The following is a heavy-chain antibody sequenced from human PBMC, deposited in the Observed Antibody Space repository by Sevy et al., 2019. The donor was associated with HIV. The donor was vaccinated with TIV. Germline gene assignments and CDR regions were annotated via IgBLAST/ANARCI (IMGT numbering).Heavy chain of an antibody. Sequence: GGSLRLSCAASGFTFSDYGMQWVRQAPGKGLEWVALISHDGINEYYADSVKGRFTISRDNSKNTVYLEMNSLRNEDTAIYFCANAYSGSYSHSYLYALDVWGQGTTVTVSS. D-gene: IGHD1-26*01. J-gene: IGHJ6*02. CDR1: GFTFSDYG. CDR3: ANAYSGSYSHSYLYALDV. V-gene: IGHV3-30*18. CDR2: ISHDGINE.